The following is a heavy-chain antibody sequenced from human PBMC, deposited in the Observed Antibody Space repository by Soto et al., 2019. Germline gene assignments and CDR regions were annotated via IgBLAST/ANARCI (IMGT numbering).Heavy chain of an antibody. V-gene: IGHV4-30-4*01. CDR1: GGSVSIADDY. Sequence: SESLALTCTVSGGSVSIADDYWSWVRQPPGKGLEWIGYIYYSGSTFFNPSLKSRVTISKDTSRNQFSLRLNSVTAADTAVYYCARAIVVTIGGMDVWGQGTTVTVSS. CDR3: ARAIVVTIGGMDV. CDR2: IYYSGST. D-gene: IGHD5-12*01. J-gene: IGHJ6*02.